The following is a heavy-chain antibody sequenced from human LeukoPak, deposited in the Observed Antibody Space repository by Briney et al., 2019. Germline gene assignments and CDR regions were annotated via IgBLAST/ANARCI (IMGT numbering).Heavy chain of an antibody. CDR2: IYHSGST. J-gene: IGHJ4*02. D-gene: IGHD4-11*01. CDR3: ARLASNYGDY. V-gene: IGHV4-38-2*02. Sequence: PSETLSLTCTVSGYSISSGYYWGWIRQPPGKGLEWIGSIYHSGSTYYNPSLKSRVTIPVDTSKNQFSLKLSSVTAADTAVYYCARLASNYGDYRGQGTLVTVSS. CDR1: GYSISSGYY.